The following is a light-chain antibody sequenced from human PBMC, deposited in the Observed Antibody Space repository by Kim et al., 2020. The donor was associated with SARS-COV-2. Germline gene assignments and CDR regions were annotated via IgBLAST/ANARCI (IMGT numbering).Light chain of an antibody. V-gene: IGKV2-28*01. CDR3: MQALQTPYT. J-gene: IGKJ2*01. Sequence: DIVMTQSPLSLPVTPGEPASISCRSSQSLLHSDGYNYLDWYLQKPGQSPQLLIYLRSSRVSGVPDRFSGSGSGTDFTLKISRVEAEDVGVYYCMQALQTPYTFGQGTKLEI. CDR2: LRS. CDR1: QSLLHSDGYNY.